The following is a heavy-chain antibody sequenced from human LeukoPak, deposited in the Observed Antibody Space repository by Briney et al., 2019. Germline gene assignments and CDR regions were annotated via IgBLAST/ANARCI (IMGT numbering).Heavy chain of an antibody. CDR1: GFTFSSYW. J-gene: IGHJ4*02. V-gene: IGHV3-7*01. CDR3: ARSPDGFDY. D-gene: IGHD1-14*01. Sequence: GGSLRLYCAASGFTFSSYWMSWVRQATGKGLEWVANIKPDENEKYYVDSVKGRFTISRDNAKNSLYLQMNSLRAEDTAVYYCARSPDGFDYWGQGALVTVSS. CDR2: IKPDENEK.